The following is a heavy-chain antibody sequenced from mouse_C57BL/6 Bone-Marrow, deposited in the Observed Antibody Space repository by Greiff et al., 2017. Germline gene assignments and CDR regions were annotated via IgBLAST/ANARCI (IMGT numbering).Heavy chain of an antibody. J-gene: IGHJ1*03. CDR1: GFNIKDYY. CDR2: IDPEDGDT. Sequence: VQLQQSGAELVKPGASVKLSCTASGFNIKDYYMHWVKQRTEQGLEWIGRIDPEDGDTKYAPKFQGKATITADTSSNTAYLQLSSLTSEDTAVYYCARRGSNPCSDVWGTGTTVTVSS. CDR3: ARRGSNPCSDV. D-gene: IGHD1-1*01. V-gene: IGHV14-2*01.